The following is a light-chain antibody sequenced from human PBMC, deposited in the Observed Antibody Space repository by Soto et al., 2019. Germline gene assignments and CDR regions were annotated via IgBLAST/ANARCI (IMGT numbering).Light chain of an antibody. J-gene: IGKJ4*01. V-gene: IGKV1-39*01. CDR3: QQSYSSPLS. Sequence: DIQMTQSPSSLSASVGDRVTITCRASQSINSYLNWYQQKPGKAPKLLIYAASSLQSGVPSRFSGSGSGTDFTLTIGSLQPEDFATYYCQQSYSSPLSFGGGTKVEIK. CDR2: AAS. CDR1: QSINSY.